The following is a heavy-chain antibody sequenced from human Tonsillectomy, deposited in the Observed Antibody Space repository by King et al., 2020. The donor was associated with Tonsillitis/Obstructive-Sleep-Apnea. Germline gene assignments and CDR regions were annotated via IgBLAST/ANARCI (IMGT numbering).Heavy chain of an antibody. J-gene: IGHJ4*02. CDR3: ARHPYCSSTSCYDYYFDY. CDR1: GSSISSSSYY. V-gene: IGHV4-39*01. CDR2: MYYSGST. D-gene: IGHD2-2*01. Sequence: QLQESGPGLVKPSETLSLTCTVSGSSISSSSYYWGWIRQPPGKGLEWIGSMYYSGSTYYNPSLKSRVTISVDTSKNQFSLKLSSVTAADTAVYYCARHPYCSSTSCYDYYFDYWGQGTLVTVSS.